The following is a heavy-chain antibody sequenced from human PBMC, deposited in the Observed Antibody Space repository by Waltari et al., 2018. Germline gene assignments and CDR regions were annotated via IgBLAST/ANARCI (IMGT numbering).Heavy chain of an antibody. CDR3: AREVHDYGGNWGLYYFDY. D-gene: IGHD2-15*01. CDR1: GGTFSSYA. CDR2: IIPIFGTA. V-gene: IGHV1-69*05. J-gene: IGHJ4*02. Sequence: QVQLVQSGAEVKKPGSSVKVSCKASGGTFSSYAISWVRQAPGQGLEWMGGIIPIFGTANYAQKFQGRVTITTDESTSTAYMELSSLRSEDTAVYYCAREVHDYGGNWGLYYFDYWGQGTLVTVSS.